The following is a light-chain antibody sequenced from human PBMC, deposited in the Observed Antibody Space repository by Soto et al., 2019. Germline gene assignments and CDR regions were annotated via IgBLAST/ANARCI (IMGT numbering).Light chain of an antibody. J-gene: IGKJ5*01. V-gene: IGKV3-20*01. Sequence: EIVLTQSPGPLSFSPGERATLSSRASQTVTSDYLAWYQQKPGQAPRLLIYGASDRATGIPDRFSASGSGTDFTLTISRLEPQDFAVYYCQQYNNWPRTFGQGTRLEIK. CDR2: GAS. CDR1: QTVTSDY. CDR3: QQYNNWPRT.